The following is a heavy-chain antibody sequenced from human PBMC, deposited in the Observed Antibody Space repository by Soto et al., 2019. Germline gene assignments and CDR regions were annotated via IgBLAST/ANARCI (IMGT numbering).Heavy chain of an antibody. Sequence: QVQLVQSGAEVKKPGASVKVSCKASGYTFTSYDINWVRQATGQGLEWMGWMNPNSGNTGYAQKFQGRVTMTRNTSITTAYMGLISLKSEDTAEYYWARTLYGDTVDYWGQGTLVTVSS. CDR3: ARTLYGDTVDY. CDR2: MNPNSGNT. J-gene: IGHJ4*02. V-gene: IGHV1-8*01. D-gene: IGHD4-17*01. CDR1: GYTFTSYD.